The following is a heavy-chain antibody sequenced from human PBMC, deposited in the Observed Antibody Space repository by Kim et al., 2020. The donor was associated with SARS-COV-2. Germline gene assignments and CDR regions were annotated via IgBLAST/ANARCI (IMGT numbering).Heavy chain of an antibody. V-gene: IGHV4-34*01. CDR1: GGSFSGYY. J-gene: IGHJ4*02. CDR3: ASTLITIFGVVTKAFDY. CDR2: INHSGST. Sequence: SETLSLTCAVYGGSFSGYYWSWIRQPPGKGLEWIGEINHSGSTNYNPSLKSRVTISVDTSKNQFSLKLSSVTAADTAVYYCASTLITIFGVVTKAFDYWGQGTLVTVSS. D-gene: IGHD3-3*01.